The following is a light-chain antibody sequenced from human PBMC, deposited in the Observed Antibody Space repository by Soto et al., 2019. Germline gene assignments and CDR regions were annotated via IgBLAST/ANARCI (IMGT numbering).Light chain of an antibody. CDR3: QQYNSMGT. J-gene: IGKJ1*01. V-gene: IGKV1-5*03. Sequence: DIQMTQSPSTLSASLGDRVTITCRASQSISSWLAWFQQKPGKAPKLLIYKASTLERGVPSRFSGSGSGTEFTLTISGLQPDDFATYYCQQYNSMGTFGQGTKVEIK. CDR2: KAS. CDR1: QSISSW.